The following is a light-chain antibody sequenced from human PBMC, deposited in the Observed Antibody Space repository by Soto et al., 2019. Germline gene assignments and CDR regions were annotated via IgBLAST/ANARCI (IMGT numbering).Light chain of an antibody. CDR1: SRDVGGYNY. Sequence: QSALTQPPSASGSPGQSVTISCTGTSRDVGGYNYVSWYQQHPGKAPKFMIYEVSKRPSGVPDRFSGSKSGNTASLTVSGLQADDEAEYYCSSYAGSNNPVIFGGGTKLSVL. V-gene: IGLV2-8*01. CDR3: SSYAGSNNPVI. J-gene: IGLJ2*01. CDR2: EVS.